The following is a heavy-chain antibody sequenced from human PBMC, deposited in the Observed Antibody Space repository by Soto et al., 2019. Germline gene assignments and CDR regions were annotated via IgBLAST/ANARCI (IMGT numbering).Heavy chain of an antibody. CDR1: GFTFSIDS. J-gene: IGHJ5*01. Sequence: EVQLVESGGGLVQPGGSLRLSCAASGFTFSIDSMNWVRQAPGKGLEWVSYISSSGSTIYYADSVRGRFTISRDNAKNSVYLQMNGLRDEDTAVYYCATNLRGWLVPLLDSWGQGTLVTVSS. CDR3: ATNLRGWLVPLLDS. CDR2: ISSSGSTI. D-gene: IGHD6-19*01. V-gene: IGHV3-48*02.